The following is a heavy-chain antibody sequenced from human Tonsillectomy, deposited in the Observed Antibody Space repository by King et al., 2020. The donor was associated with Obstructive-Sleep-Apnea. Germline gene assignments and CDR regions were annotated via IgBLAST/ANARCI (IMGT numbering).Heavy chain of an antibody. CDR2: LLFDERNT. J-gene: IGHJ4*02. Sequence: VQLVESGGGVVQPGRSLSLSGAASGYPISNYGMHWVRQAPGRGREGVAILLFDERNTYYEDSVKGRFTTSRDNSKNTLYRQMNSLRSEDTAVYYCASPDGSGSHPPYYDYWGQGTLVTVSS. V-gene: IGHV3-30*03. CDR1: GYPISNYG. D-gene: IGHD3-10*01. CDR3: ASPDGSGSHPPYYDY.